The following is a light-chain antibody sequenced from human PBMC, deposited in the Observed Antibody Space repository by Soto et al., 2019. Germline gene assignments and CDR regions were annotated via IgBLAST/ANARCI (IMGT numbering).Light chain of an antibody. CDR2: LGS. CDR1: QSLLHSNGYNY. V-gene: IGKV2-28*01. J-gene: IGKJ1*01. Sequence: DIVMTQSPLSLPVTPGEPASISCRSSQSLLHSNGYNYLDWYLQKPGQSPQLLIYLGSNRSSGVPDRFSGSGSGTEFTLKISSVEAEDVGVYYCMQALQTPLTFGQGTKVEFK. CDR3: MQALQTPLT.